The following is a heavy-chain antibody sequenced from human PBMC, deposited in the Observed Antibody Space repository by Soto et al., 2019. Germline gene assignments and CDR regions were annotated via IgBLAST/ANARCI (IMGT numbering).Heavy chain of an antibody. V-gene: IGHV3-48*02. Sequence: GGSLRLSCAASGFTFSYHNMNWVRPAPGKGLEWVSYISSSSSTIYYADSVKGRFTISRDNAKNSLYLQMNSLRDEDTAVYYCAREGGSLNWFDPWGQGTLVTVSS. CDR3: AREGGSLNWFDP. D-gene: IGHD1-26*01. J-gene: IGHJ5*02. CDR2: ISSSSSTI. CDR1: GFTFSYHN.